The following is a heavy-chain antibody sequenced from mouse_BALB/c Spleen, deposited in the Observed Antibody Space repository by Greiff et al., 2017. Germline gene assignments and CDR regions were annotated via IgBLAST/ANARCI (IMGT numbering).Heavy chain of an antibody. V-gene: IGHV1-63*02. D-gene: IGHD1-1*01. CDR2: IYPGGGYT. Sequence: QVQLQQSGAELVRPGTSVKISCKASGYTFTNYWLGWVKQRPGHGLEWIGDIYPGGGYTNYNEKFKGKATLTADTSSSTAYMQLSSLTSEDSAVYFCARSDYGSSFDYWGQGTTLTVSS. J-gene: IGHJ2*01. CDR3: ARSDYGSSFDY. CDR1: GYTFTNYW.